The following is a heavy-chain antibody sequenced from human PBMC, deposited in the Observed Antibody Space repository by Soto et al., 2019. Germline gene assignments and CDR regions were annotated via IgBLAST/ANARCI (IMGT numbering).Heavy chain of an antibody. CDR1: GGSISNDDYY. Sequence: SETLSLTCTVSGGSISNDDYYWNWIRQPPGKGLEWIGYISYRGTSYYNPSLKNRVSISMDTSNNQFSLKLTSVTAADTAVYYRNRAGRPDVLNVYWGQGILVTVSS. V-gene: IGHV4-30-4*01. D-gene: IGHD3-10*02. CDR2: ISYRGTS. CDR3: NRAGRPDVLNVY. J-gene: IGHJ4*02.